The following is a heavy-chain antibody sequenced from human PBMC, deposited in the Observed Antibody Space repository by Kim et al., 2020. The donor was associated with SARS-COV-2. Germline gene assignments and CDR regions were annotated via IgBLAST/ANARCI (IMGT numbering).Heavy chain of an antibody. CDR3: ARISGYSGYERAGSDAFDI. CDR2: IYYSGST. J-gene: IGHJ3*02. Sequence: SETLSLTCTVSGGSISSYYWSWIRQPPGKGLEWIGYIYYSGSTNYNPSLKSRVTISVDTSKNQFSLKLSSVTAADTAVYYCARISGYSGYERAGSDAFDIWGQGTMVTVSS. V-gene: IGHV4-59*01. D-gene: IGHD5-12*01. CDR1: GGSISSYY.